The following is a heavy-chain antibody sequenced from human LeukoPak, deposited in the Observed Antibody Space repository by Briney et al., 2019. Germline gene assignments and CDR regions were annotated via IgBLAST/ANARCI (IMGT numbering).Heavy chain of an antibody. J-gene: IGHJ5*02. CDR1: GYSSSYYW. CDR2: INPGDSDT. D-gene: IGHD3-10*01. V-gene: IGHV5-51*01. Sequence: GESLKISCKGLGYSSSYYWIGWVRQMPGKGLEWMGIINPGDSDTRYSPSFQGQVTISADKSISTVYLQWGSLKASDTAMYYCARQPGAGWFDPWGQGTLVTVSS. CDR3: ARQPGAGWFDP.